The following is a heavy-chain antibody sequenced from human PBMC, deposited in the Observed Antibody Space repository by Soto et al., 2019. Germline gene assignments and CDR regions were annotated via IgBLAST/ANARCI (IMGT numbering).Heavy chain of an antibody. CDR1: GYTFTSYY. D-gene: IGHD2-2*01. CDR2: INPSGGST. Sequence: VSVKVSCKASGYTFTSYYMHWVRQAPGQGLEWMGIINPSGGSTSYAQKFQGRVTMTRDTSTSTVYMDLSSLRSEDTAVYYCARDGGCSSTSCSEYYYYYMDVWGKGTTVTVSS. CDR3: ARDGGCSSTSCSEYYYYYMDV. J-gene: IGHJ6*03. V-gene: IGHV1-46*03.